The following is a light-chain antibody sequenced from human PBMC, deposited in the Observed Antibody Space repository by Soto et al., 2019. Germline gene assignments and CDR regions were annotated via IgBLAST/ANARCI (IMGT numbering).Light chain of an antibody. J-gene: IGKJ5*01. CDR1: QIVTSY. CDR2: GTS. Sequence: EIVMTQSPATLSVSPGEGVTLSCRASQIVTSYLAWYQQKPGQAPRLLIFGTSTRATGIPARFSGSGSGTEFTLTISSLQSEDFAVYYCQQYNNWITFGQGARLEIK. CDR3: QQYNNWIT. V-gene: IGKV3-15*01.